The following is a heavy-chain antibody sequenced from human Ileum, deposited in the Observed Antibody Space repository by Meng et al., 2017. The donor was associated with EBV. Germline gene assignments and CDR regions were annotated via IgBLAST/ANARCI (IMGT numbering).Heavy chain of an antibody. CDR3: AKHHLSPTFDY. CDR2: DSYKSTS. J-gene: IGHJ4*02. CDR1: GPTVRHGAF. V-gene: IGHV4-39*01. Sequence: GPTVRHGAFCVSMRHPPVEVLQVLRRDSYKSTSYDTPSLKRLVTISGDTSKNQFPLKLSSVTAAYTAVYYWAKHHLSPTFDYWGQGTLVTVSS.